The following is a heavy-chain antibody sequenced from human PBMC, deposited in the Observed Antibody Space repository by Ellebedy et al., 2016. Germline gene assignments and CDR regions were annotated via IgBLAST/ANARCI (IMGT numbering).Heavy chain of an antibody. Sequence: ASVKVSCXASGYTFTSYGISWVRQAPGQGLEWMGWISPYNGNTNYAQKLQGRVTMTTDTSTSTAYMELRSLTSDDTAVYYCARAPPGYDYVDYWGQGTLVTVSS. D-gene: IGHD5-12*01. J-gene: IGHJ4*02. CDR3: ARAPPGYDYVDY. V-gene: IGHV1-18*01. CDR1: GYTFTSYG. CDR2: ISPYNGNT.